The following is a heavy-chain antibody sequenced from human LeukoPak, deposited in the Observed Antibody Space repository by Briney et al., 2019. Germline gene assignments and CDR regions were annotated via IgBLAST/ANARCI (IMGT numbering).Heavy chain of an antibody. CDR3: ARDQGLSSPTVTTSLSNY. CDR1: GYTFTDYY. J-gene: IGHJ4*02. V-gene: IGHV1-2*02. CDR2: IKPNSGGT. Sequence: ASVKVSCNVSGYTFTDYYMHWVRQAPGQGLEWMGWIKPNSGGTNYAQMFQGRVTMTRDTSISTAYMALSRLRSDDTAVYYCARDQGLSSPTVTTSLSNYWGQGTLVTVSS. D-gene: IGHD4-17*01.